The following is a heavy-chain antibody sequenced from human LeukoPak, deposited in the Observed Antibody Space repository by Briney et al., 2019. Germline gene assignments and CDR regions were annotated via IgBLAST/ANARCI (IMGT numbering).Heavy chain of an antibody. CDR2: INKDGSEI. Sequence: PGGSLRLSCAASGFIFSNYWMSWVRQAPGKGLEWVAHINKDGSEIYYVDSVKGRFTISRDNSKNTLYLQMNSLRAEDTAVYYCAKGYYDYVWGSYYFDYWGQGILVTVSS. J-gene: IGHJ4*02. CDR1: GFIFSNYW. V-gene: IGHV3-7*03. CDR3: AKGYYDYVWGSYYFDY. D-gene: IGHD3-16*01.